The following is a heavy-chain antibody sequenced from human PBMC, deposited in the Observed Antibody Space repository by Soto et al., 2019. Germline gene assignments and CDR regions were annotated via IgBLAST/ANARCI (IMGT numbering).Heavy chain of an antibody. CDR2: IWYDGSNK. CDR3: AREAAVAGTDNAFDI. CDR1: GFTFSSYG. V-gene: IGHV3-33*01. Sequence: QVQLVESGGGVVQPGRSLRLSCAASGFTFSSYGMHWVRQAPGKGLEWVAVIWYDGSNKYYADSVKGRFTISRDNSKNTLYLQMNSLRAADTAVYYCAREAAVAGTDNAFDIWGQGTMVTVSS. J-gene: IGHJ3*02. D-gene: IGHD6-19*01.